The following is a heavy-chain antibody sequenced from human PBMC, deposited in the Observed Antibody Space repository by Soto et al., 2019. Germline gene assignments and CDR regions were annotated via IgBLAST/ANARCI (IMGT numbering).Heavy chain of an antibody. V-gene: IGHV3-21*01. CDR3: ARVYHYDSSGYLI. J-gene: IGHJ4*02. CDR2: ISSSSDYI. Sequence: GGSLRLSCAASGFTFSSYSMNWVRQAPGKGLEWVSSISSSSDYIYYADSVKGRFTISRDNAKNSLYMQMSSLRAEDTAVYYCARVYHYDSSGYLIWGQGTLVTVSS. CDR1: GFTFSSYS. D-gene: IGHD3-22*01.